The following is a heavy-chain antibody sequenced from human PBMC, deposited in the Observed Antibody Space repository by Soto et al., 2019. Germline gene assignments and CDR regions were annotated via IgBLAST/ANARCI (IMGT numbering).Heavy chain of an antibody. CDR2: IKQDGSEK. CDR1: SFTFSSHG. CDR3: ARVDGWPYYYGMDV. D-gene: IGHD2-15*01. V-gene: IGHV3-7*05. J-gene: IGHJ6*02. Sequence: GGSLRLSSAPSSFTFSSHGMRWVRQAPGKGLEWVANIKQDGSEKYYVDSVKGRFTISRDNAKNSLYLQMNSLRAEDTAVYYCARVDGWPYYYGMDVWGQGT.